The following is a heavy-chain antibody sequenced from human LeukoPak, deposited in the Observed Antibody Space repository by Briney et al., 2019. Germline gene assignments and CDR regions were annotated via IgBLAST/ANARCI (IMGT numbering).Heavy chain of an antibody. D-gene: IGHD5-18*01. CDR1: GYTFTSYG. CDR2: MNPNSGNT. CDR3: ARGNKYSYGRSYYFDY. Sequence: ASVKVSCKASGYTFTSYGISWVRQATGQGLEWMGWMNPNSGNTGYAQKFQGRVTMTRNTPISTAYMELSSLRSEDTAVYYCARGNKYSYGRSYYFDYWGQGTLVTVSS. J-gene: IGHJ4*02. V-gene: IGHV1-8*02.